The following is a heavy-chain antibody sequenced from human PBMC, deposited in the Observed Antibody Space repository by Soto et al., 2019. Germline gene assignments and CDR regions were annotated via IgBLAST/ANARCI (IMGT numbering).Heavy chain of an antibody. CDR3: ASPTVTTGLDY. Sequence: QVQLVESGGGVVQPGRSLRLSCAAPGFTFSSYAMHWVRQAPGKGLEWVAVISYDGSNKYYADSVKGRFTISRDNSKNTLYLQMNSLRAEDTAVYYCASPTVTTGLDYWGQGTLVTVSS. CDR2: ISYDGSNK. CDR1: GFTFSSYA. D-gene: IGHD4-17*01. V-gene: IGHV3-30-3*01. J-gene: IGHJ4*02.